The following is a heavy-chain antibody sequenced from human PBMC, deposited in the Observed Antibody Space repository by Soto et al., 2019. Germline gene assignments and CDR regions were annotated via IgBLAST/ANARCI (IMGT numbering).Heavy chain of an antibody. Sequence: QVQLVQSGAEVKKPGSSVKVSCKASGGTFSSYAISWVRQAPGQGLEWMGGIIPIFGTANYAQKFQGRVTITADESTSTVYMELSSLRSDDTAVYYCARYDILTGYSYYYYGMDVWGQGTTVTVSS. J-gene: IGHJ6*02. CDR3: ARYDILTGYSYYYYGMDV. V-gene: IGHV1-69*01. CDR1: GGTFSSYA. D-gene: IGHD3-9*01. CDR2: IIPIFGTA.